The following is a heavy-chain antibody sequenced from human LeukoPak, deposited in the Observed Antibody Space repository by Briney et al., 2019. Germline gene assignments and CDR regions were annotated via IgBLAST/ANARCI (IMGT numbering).Heavy chain of an antibody. V-gene: IGHV4-30-4*01. J-gene: IGHJ5*02. CDR2: IYYSGST. D-gene: IGHD3-16*01. CDR1: GGSISSGDYY. Sequence: SETLSLTCTVSGGSISSGDYYWSWIRQPPGKGLEWIGYIYYSGSTYYNPSLKSRVTISVDTSKNQFSLKLSSVTAADTAVYYCARGLVGEAFWFDPWGQGTLVTVSS. CDR3: ARGLVGEAFWFDP.